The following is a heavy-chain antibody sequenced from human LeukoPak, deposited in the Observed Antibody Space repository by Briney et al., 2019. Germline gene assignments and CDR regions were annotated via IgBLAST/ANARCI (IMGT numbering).Heavy chain of an antibody. CDR1: GFTFDDYV. D-gene: IGHD6-13*01. V-gene: IGHV3-43*02. CDR2: ISGDGDST. Sequence: PGGSLRLSCAASGFTFDDYVMHWVRQPPGKGLEWVSRISGDGDSTYYADSVKGRFTISRDNSKNSLYLQMNSLRTEDTALYYCAKGVVEYTSSWDAFDYWGKGTLVTVSS. J-gene: IGHJ4*02. CDR3: AKGVVEYTSSWDAFDY.